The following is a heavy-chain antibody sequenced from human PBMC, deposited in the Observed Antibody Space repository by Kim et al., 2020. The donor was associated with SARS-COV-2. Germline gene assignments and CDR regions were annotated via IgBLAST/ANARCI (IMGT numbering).Heavy chain of an antibody. V-gene: IGHV3-21*01. CDR3: ARGGGSWYFFES. CDR2: L. J-gene: IGHJ4*02. Sequence: LYYADSVKGRFTNSRDNRKNSLYLQIDRLRAEDTAVYYCARGGGSWYFFESWGQGTLVTVSS. D-gene: IGHD6-13*01.